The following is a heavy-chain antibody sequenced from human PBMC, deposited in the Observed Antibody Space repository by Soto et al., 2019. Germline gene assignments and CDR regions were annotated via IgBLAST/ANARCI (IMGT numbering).Heavy chain of an antibody. CDR2: IWYDGSNK. CDR1: GFTFSSYG. V-gene: IGHV3-33*01. J-gene: IGHJ6*03. Sequence: PGGSLRLSCAASGFTFSSYGMHWVRQAPGKGLEWVAVIWYDGSNKYYADSVKGRFTISRDNSKNTLYLQMNSLRAEDTAVYYCAREGKGGYYYYYYMDVWGKGTTVTVSS. CDR3: AREGKGGYYYYYYMDV.